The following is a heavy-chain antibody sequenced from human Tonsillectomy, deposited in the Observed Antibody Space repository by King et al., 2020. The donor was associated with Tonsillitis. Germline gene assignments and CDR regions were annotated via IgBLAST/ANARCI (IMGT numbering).Heavy chain of an antibody. D-gene: IGHD3-16*01. CDR3: AKDASARQSRNFDY. CDR2: IAHDGTVK. Sequence: VQLVESGGGVVQPGGSLRLSCAASGFTFSSYGMQWVRQAPGKGLEWVAVIAHDGTVKYYADSVKGRFTISRDNSKNTLDLQMDSLRAGDTAVYYCAKDASARQSRNFDYWGQGTLVTVSS. J-gene: IGHJ4*02. CDR1: GFTFSSYG. V-gene: IGHV3-30*18.